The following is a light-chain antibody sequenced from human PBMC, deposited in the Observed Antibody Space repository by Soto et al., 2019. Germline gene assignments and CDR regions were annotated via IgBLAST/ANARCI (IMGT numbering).Light chain of an antibody. CDR1: QSVGNY. V-gene: IGKV3-11*01. J-gene: IGKJ2*01. Sequence: EVVLTQSPATLSLSPGERATLSCWASQSVGNYLAWYQQRLGQAPRLLIYDTSNRATGIPARVSGSGSGTDFTLTIDSREPEDFAVYYCQQRSYWPSFGQGTKLEIK. CDR3: QQRSYWPS. CDR2: DTS.